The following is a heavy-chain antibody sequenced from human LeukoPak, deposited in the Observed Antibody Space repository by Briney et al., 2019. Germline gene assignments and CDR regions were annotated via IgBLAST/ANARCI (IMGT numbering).Heavy chain of an antibody. CDR2: ISSNGGST. CDR3: ARAEWEQLRWGIDY. J-gene: IGHJ4*02. V-gene: IGHV3-64*01. CDR1: GFTFSNYA. D-gene: IGHD1-26*01. Sequence: GGSLRLSCAASGFTFSNYAMHWVRQAPGKGLEYVSGISSNGGSTFYASPVKGRFTISRDNSKNTLYLQMGSLRAEDMAVCYCARAEWEQLRWGIDYWGQGSLVTVSS.